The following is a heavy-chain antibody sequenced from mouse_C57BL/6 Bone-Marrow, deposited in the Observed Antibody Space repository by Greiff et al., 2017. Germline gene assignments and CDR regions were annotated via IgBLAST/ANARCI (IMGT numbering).Heavy chain of an antibody. Sequence: QVQLQQPGTELVKPGASVKLSCKASGYTFTSYWMHWVKQRPGQGLEWIGNINPSNGGTNYNEKFKSKATLTVDKSSSTAYMQRSSLTSEDSAVYYCARSRASYSYGSSYGYAYWGQGTLVTVAA. CDR2: INPSNGGT. D-gene: IGHD1-1*01. CDR3: ARSRASYSYGSSYGYAY. CDR1: GYTFTSYW. J-gene: IGHJ3*01. V-gene: IGHV1-53*01.